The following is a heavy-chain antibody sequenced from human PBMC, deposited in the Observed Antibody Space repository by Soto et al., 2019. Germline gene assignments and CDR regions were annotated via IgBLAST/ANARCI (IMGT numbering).Heavy chain of an antibody. D-gene: IGHD1-26*01. Sequence: GGSLRLSCAASGFTFSSYSMNWVRQAPGKGLEWVSSISSSSSYIYYADSVKGRFTISRDNAKNSLYLQMNSLRAEDTAVYYCARGEWELPFDYWGQGTLVTVSS. CDR3: ARGEWELPFDY. V-gene: IGHV3-21*01. CDR2: ISSSSSYI. CDR1: GFTFSSYS. J-gene: IGHJ4*02.